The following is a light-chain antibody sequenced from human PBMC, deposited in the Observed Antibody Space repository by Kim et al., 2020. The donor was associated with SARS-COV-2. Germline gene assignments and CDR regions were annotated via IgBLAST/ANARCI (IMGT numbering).Light chain of an antibody. V-gene: IGKV4-1*01. CDR2: WAS. CDR3: QQYYSTPLT. J-gene: IGKJ4*01. CDR1: QHVLYSSNNRNY. Sequence: ATINCKSSQHVLYSSNNRNYLAWYQQNPGQPPKLLIYWASTRESGVPERFSGSGSGTDFTLTISSLQATDVAVYYCQQYYSTPLTFGGGTKVEIK.